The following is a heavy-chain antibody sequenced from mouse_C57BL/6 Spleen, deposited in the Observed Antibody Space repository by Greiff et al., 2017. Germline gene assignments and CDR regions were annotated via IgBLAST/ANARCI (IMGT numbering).Heavy chain of an antibody. J-gene: IGHJ2*01. V-gene: IGHV5-6*01. CDR1: GFTFSSYG. CDR3: ARHGPARAYYFDY. Sequence: EVQLQESGGDLVKPGGSLKLSCAASGFTFSSYGMSWVRQTPDKRLEWVATISSGGSYTYYPDSVKGRFTISRDNAKNTLYLQMSSLKSEDTAMYYCARHGPARAYYFDYWGQGTTLTVSS. CDR2: ISSGGSYT. D-gene: IGHD3-1*01.